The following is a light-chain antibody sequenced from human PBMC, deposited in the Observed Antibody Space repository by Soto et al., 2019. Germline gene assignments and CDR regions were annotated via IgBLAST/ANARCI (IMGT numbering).Light chain of an antibody. CDR3: QQYNSWWT. CDR1: QSISSW. V-gene: IGKV1-5*01. CDR2: DAS. J-gene: IGKJ1*01. Sequence: DIQMTQSPSTLSASVGDRVTITCRASQSISSWLAWYQQKPGKAPKLLIYDASSLESGVPSRFSGSGSRTEFTLTLSSLQPDDFATYYCQQYNSWWTFGQGTKVEIK.